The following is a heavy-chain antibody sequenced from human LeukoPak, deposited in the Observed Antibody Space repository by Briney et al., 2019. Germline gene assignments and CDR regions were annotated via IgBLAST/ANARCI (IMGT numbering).Heavy chain of an antibody. D-gene: IGHD3-3*01. CDR3: ARGNRSDYDFWSGYLSYYYYYYMDV. CDR2: MNPNSGNT. CDR1: GYTFTTYS. J-gene: IGHJ6*03. V-gene: IGHV1-8*03. Sequence: ASVKVSCKVSGYTFTTYSINWVRQATGQGLEWMGWMNPNSGNTGYAQKFQGRVTITRNTSISTAYMELSSLRSEDTAVYYCARGNRSDYDFWSGYLSYYYYYYMDVWGKGTTVTVSS.